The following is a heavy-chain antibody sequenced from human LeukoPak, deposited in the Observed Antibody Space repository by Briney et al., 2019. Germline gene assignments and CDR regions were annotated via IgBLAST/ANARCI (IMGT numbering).Heavy chain of an antibody. Sequence: PGGSLRLSCAASGFTFSSYAMSWVRQAPGKGLEWVSAISGSGGSTYYADPVTGRFTIYRDNSKNALYLQMNSLRAEGTAVYYCARDAVWYSSSRGDFDYWAREPWSPSPQ. D-gene: IGHD6-6*01. V-gene: IGHV3-23*01. CDR2: ISGSGGST. CDR1: GFTFSSYA. CDR3: ARDAVWYSSSRGDFDY. J-gene: IGHJ4*02.